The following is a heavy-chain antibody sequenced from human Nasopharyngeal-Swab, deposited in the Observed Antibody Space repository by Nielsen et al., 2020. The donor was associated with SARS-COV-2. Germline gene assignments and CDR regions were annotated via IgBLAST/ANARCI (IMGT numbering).Heavy chain of an antibody. V-gene: IGHV3-74*01. CDR1: GFTFSSYW. CDR3: ARVVCSGGSCYQNRYYFDY. CDR2: INSDGSST. D-gene: IGHD2-15*01. Sequence: GGSLRLSCAASGFTFSSYWMHWVRQAPGKGLVWVSRINSDGSSTSYADSVKGRFTISRDNAKNKLYLQMNSLRAEDTAVYYCARVVCSGGSCYQNRYYFDYWGQGTLVTVSS. J-gene: IGHJ4*02.